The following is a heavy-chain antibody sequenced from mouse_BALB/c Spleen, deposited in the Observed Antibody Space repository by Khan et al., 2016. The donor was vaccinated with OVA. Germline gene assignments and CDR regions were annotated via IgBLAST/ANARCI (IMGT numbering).Heavy chain of an antibody. CDR2: ISSGGST. CDR1: GFTFSNYA. V-gene: IGHV5-6-5*01. J-gene: IGHJ3*01. Sequence: EVELVESGGGLVQPGGSLKLSCAASGFTFSNYAMSWVRQTPEKRLEWVASISSGGSTYYPDSVKGRFTISRDNARNILYLQMSSLRSEDTAMYYGARDYWFAYWGQGTLVTVS. CDR3: ARDYWFAY.